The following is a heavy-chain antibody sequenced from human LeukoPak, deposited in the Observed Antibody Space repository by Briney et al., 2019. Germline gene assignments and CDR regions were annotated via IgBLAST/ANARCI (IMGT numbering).Heavy chain of an antibody. Sequence: SETLSLTCSVSGGSISSTTYYWAWIRQPPGKGLEWIGTIYYSGSTYYNPSLKSRVTISVDTSNNQFSLKLRSVTAADTAVYYCARGSRYSSGYDYIDHWGQGTLVTVSS. D-gene: IGHD3-22*01. CDR3: ARGSRYSSGYDYIDH. CDR1: GGSISSTTYY. CDR2: IYYSGST. J-gene: IGHJ4*02. V-gene: IGHV4-39*01.